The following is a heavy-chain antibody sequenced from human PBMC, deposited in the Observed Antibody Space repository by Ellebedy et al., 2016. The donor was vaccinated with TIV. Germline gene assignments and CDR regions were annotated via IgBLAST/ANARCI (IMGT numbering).Heavy chain of an antibody. CDR2: ISSSSSYI. J-gene: IGHJ6*02. Sequence: GESLKISCAASGFTFSSYSMNWVRQAPGKGLEWVSSISSSSSYIYYADSVKGRFTISRDNAKNSLYLQMNSLRAEDTAVYYCARSSGSSSWEVAYYGMDVWGQGTTVTVSS. V-gene: IGHV3-21*01. D-gene: IGHD6-13*01. CDR3: ARSSGSSSWEVAYYGMDV. CDR1: GFTFSSYS.